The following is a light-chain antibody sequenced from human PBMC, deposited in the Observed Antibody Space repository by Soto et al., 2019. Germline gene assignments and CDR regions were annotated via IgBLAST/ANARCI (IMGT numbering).Light chain of an antibody. CDR3: QSYDSSLSAYV. CDR1: ASSIAARYD. V-gene: IGLV1-40*01. J-gene: IGLJ1*01. CDR2: GNN. Sequence: QSVLTQPPSVSGAPGQRVTISCTGTASSIAARYDVHWYQQIPGTAPKLLISGNNNRPSGVPDRFSGSKSGTSASLAITGLQAEDEADYYCQSYDSSLSAYVFGTGTKVTVL.